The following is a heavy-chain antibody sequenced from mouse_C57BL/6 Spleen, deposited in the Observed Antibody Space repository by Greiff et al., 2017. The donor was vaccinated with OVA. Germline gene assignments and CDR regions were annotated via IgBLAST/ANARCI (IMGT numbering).Heavy chain of an antibody. J-gene: IGHJ1*03. D-gene: IGHD4-1*01. CDR2: INPNNGGT. CDR1: GYTFTDYY. V-gene: IGHV1-26*01. CDR3: ARRGWDAYWYFDV. Sequence: VQLQQSGPELVKPGASVKISCKASGYTFTDYYMNWVKQSHGKSLEWIGDINPNNGGTSYNQKFKGKATLTVDKSSSTAYMELRSLTSEDSAVYYCARRGWDAYWYFDVWGTGTTVTVSS.